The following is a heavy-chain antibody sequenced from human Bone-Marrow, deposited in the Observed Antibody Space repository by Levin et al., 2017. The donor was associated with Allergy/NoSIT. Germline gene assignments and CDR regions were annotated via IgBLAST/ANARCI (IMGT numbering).Heavy chain of an antibody. CDR2: ISGSGGST. CDR3: AKDPEAAGGYYDYGMDG. Sequence: GGSLRLSCAASGFTFSSYAMSWVRQAPGKGLEWVSAISGSGGSTYYADSVKGRFTISRDNSKNTLYLQMNSLRAEDTAVYYCAKDPEAAGGYYDYGMDGWGQGTTVTVSS. J-gene: IGHJ6*02. V-gene: IGHV3-23*01. D-gene: IGHD6-13*01. CDR1: GFTFSSYA.